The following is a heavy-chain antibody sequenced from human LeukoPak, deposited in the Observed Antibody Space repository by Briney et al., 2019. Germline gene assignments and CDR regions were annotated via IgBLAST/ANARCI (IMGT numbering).Heavy chain of an antibody. V-gene: IGHV1-2*06. CDR2: INPNSGGT. CDR3: ARAWYYYDSSGYYQIDY. Sequence: GASVKVSCKASGYTFTGYYMHWLRQAPGQGLEWMGRINPNSGGTNYAQKFQGRVTMTRDTSISTAYMELSRLRSDDTAVYYCARAWYYYDSSGYYQIDYWGQGTLVTVSS. CDR1: GYTFTGYY. D-gene: IGHD3-22*01. J-gene: IGHJ4*02.